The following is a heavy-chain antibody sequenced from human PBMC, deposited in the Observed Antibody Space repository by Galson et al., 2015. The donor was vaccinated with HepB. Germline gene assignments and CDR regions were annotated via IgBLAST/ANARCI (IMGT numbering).Heavy chain of an antibody. CDR3: AKDQRGGSGYYDY. D-gene: IGHD3-22*01. Sequence: SLRLSCAASVFTFSSYAMSCVRQAPGKGLEWVSAISGSGGSTYYADSVKGRFTISRDNSKNTLYLQMNSLRAEYTAVYYCAKDQRGGSGYYDYWGQGDLVTVSS. CDR2: ISGSGGST. CDR1: VFTFSSYA. V-gene: IGHV3-23*01. J-gene: IGHJ4*02.